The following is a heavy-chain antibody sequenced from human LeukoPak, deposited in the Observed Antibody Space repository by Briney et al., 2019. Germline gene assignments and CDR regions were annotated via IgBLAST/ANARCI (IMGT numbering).Heavy chain of an antibody. CDR2: ISCSSSTI. Sequence: PGGSLTLSCAASGFTISSYSRNWVRQAPGKGREWVSYISCSSSTISYAYSVKGRFTTYKANTKNSLYLQMNSLRAEDTAVYYCAREHYSGGYYFDDWGQGTPVTVSS. J-gene: IGHJ4*02. CDR3: AREHYSGGYYFDD. CDR1: GFTISSYS. D-gene: IGHD1-26*01. V-gene: IGHV3-48*01.